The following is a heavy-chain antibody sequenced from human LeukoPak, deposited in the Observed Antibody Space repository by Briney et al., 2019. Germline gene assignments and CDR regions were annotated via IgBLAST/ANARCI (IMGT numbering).Heavy chain of an antibody. D-gene: IGHD5-24*01. CDR3: ASRRDGYHIGAFDL. J-gene: IGHJ3*01. V-gene: IGHV3-48*01. CDR1: GFTFTIFG. Sequence: GGSLRLSCAASGFTFTIFGLNWVRQAPGKGPEWVSYIDARSGITYYADSVQGRFTLSRDNARESVFLQMDSLRVDDTAVYYCASRRDGYHIGAFDLWGQGTMVIVSS. CDR2: IDARSGIT.